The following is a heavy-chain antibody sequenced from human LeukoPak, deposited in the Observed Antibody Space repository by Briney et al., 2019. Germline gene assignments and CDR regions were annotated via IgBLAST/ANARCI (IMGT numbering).Heavy chain of an antibody. CDR2: IYHSGNT. CDR3: ARGGSGAPQNWFDP. CDR1: GFTFSSYEM. J-gene: IGHJ5*02. Sequence: PGGSLRLSCAASGFTFSSYEMNWVRQPPGKGLEWIGEIYHSGNTNYNPSLKSRVTISVDKSKNQFSLKLSSVTAADTAVYYCARGGSGAPQNWFDPWGQGTLVTVSS. D-gene: IGHD3-10*01. V-gene: IGHV4-4*02.